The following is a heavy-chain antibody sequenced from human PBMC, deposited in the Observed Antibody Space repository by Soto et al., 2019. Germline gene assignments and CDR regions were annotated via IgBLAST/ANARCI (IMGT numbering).Heavy chain of an antibody. V-gene: IGHV4-30-2*01. J-gene: IGHJ4*02. CDR2: ICHSGTT. CDR3: ARGSDEGEADY. CDR1: VGSISSGGYS. Sequence: PSETLSLTCAVSVGSISSGGYSWSWIRQPPGKGLEWIGYICHSGTTYYSPSRKSRVTISVDRSKNQFSLKLSSVTAADTAVYYCARGSDEGEADYWGQGTLVTVSS.